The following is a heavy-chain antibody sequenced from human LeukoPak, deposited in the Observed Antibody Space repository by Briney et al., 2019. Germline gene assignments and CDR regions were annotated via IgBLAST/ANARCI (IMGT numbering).Heavy chain of an antibody. V-gene: IGHV3-7*01. CDR1: GFTFSSYW. J-gene: IGHJ4*02. Sequence: PGGSLRLSCAASGFTFSSYWMSWVRQAPGKGLEWVANIMQDGSEKHYVDSVKGRFTISRDNAKSSLYLQMNSLRAEDTAVYFCARVGKAYCGGDCYSYYFDYWGQGTLVTVSS. D-gene: IGHD2-21*02. CDR2: IMQDGSEK. CDR3: ARVGKAYCGGDCYSYYFDY.